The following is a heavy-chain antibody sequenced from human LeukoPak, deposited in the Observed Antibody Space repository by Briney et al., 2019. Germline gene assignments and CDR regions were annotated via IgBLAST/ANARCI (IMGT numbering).Heavy chain of an antibody. CDR2: ISGSGDST. CDR1: GFTFNTYA. V-gene: IGHV3-23*01. D-gene: IGHD3-10*01. Sequence: GGSLRLSCVASGFTFNTYAMTWVRQAPGKGLEWVSLISGSGDSTYYADSVKGRFTISRDNSKNTVFLQMNSLRAEDTAVYYCAKLLGYYGSGSYYHLYGMDVWGQGTTVTVSS. CDR3: AKLLGYYGSGSYYHLYGMDV. J-gene: IGHJ6*02.